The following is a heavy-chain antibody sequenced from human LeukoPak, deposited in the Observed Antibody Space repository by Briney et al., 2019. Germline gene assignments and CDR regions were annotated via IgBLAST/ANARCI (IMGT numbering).Heavy chain of an antibody. CDR3: ARGLGALYYYASGSRYYYAMDV. CDR1: GFTFSRHT. CDR2: ISYDGSSK. J-gene: IGHJ6*02. D-gene: IGHD3-10*01. V-gene: IGHV3-30-3*01. Sequence: GGSLRLSCAASGFTFSRHTMHWVRQAPGKGLEWVAVISYDGSSKYYADSVKGQFTISRDNSKNTLYLQMNSLRAEDTAVYYCARGLGALYYYASGSRYYYAMDVWGQGTTVTVSS.